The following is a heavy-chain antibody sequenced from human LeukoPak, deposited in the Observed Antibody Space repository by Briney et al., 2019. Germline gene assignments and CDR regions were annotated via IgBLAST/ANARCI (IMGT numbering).Heavy chain of an antibody. Sequence: PGGFLRLSCAASGFTFSSYWMSWVRQAPGKGLGWVANIKQDGSEKYYVDSVKGRFTISRDNAKNSLYLQMNSLRAEDTAVYYCARESIAGGYYFDYWGQGTLVTVSS. V-gene: IGHV3-7*01. CDR2: IKQDGSEK. CDR3: ARESIAGGYYFDY. J-gene: IGHJ4*02. D-gene: IGHD3-3*01. CDR1: GFTFSSYW.